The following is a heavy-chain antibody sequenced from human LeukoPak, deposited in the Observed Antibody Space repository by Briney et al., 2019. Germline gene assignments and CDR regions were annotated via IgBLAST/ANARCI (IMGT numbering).Heavy chain of an antibody. D-gene: IGHD2-15*01. CDR1: GFTFSSFG. CDR2: IRYDGSNK. V-gene: IGHV3-30*02. J-gene: IGHJ4*02. CDR3: AKQYCSGGSCYSGDYFDY. Sequence: GGSLRLSCAASGFTFSSFGMHWVRQAPGKWLEWVAFIRYDGSNKYYAESVQGRFTISRDNSKNTLYLQMNSLRTEDTAVYYCAKQYCSGGSCYSGDYFDYWGQGSLITVSS.